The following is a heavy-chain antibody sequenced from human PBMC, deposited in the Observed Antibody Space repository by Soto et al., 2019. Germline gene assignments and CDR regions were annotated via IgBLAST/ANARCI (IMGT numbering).Heavy chain of an antibody. J-gene: IGHJ4*02. V-gene: IGHV3-23*01. CDR2: ISARGGSL. CDR3: AKGSIDYSAWVDN. D-gene: IGHD1-26*01. Sequence: EVQLLESGGGLVQPGGSLRLSCAASGFSFSSYAMVWVRQAPGKGLEWVSVISARGGSLYFSDSVKGRFTISRDNSNNVLSLEMNSLRAEDTATYFCAKGSIDYSAWVDNWGQGTLVVVSS. CDR1: GFSFSSYA.